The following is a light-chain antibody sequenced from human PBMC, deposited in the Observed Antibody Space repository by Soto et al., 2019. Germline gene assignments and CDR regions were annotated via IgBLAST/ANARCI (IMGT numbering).Light chain of an antibody. CDR2: GAS. Sequence: DVQMTQSPSTLSASIGDRVTITCRARQSISSWVAWYQQKPGKAPQLLISGASGLQGGVPSRFSSSGSGTEFTLTISSLQPDDFATYYCQQYNSYSTFGGGTKVEIK. CDR1: QSISSW. CDR3: QQYNSYST. V-gene: IGKV1-5*01. J-gene: IGKJ4*01.